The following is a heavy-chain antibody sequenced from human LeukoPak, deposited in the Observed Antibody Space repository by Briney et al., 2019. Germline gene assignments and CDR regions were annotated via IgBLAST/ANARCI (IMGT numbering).Heavy chain of an antibody. CDR1: GGSVSSGSYY. CDR3: ARDGDYGGPYYFDY. J-gene: IGHJ4*02. V-gene: IGHV4-61*01. CDR2: IYYSGST. D-gene: IGHD4-17*01. Sequence: SETLSLTCTVSGGSVSSGSYYWSWIRQPPGKGLEWIGYIYYSGSTNYNPSLKSRVTISVDTSKNQFSLKLSSVTAADTAVYYCARDGDYGGPYYFDYWSQGTLVTVSS.